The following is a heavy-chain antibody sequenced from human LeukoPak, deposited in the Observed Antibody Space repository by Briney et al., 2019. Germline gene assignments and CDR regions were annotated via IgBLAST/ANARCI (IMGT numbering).Heavy chain of an antibody. CDR1: GYSFTSYW. D-gene: IGHD6-19*01. J-gene: IGHJ5*02. Sequence: GGSLKISCKGSGYSFTSYWIGWVRPMPRKGREWMGIIYPGDSDTRYSPSFQGQVTISADKSISTAYLQWSSLKASDTAMYYCARRVSVGFDPWGQGTLVTVSS. CDR3: ARRVSVGFDP. CDR2: IYPGDSDT. V-gene: IGHV5-51*01.